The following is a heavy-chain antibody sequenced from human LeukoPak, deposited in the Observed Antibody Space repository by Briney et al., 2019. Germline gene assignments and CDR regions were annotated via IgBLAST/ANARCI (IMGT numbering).Heavy chain of an antibody. V-gene: IGHV1-8*01. J-gene: IGHJ4*02. Sequence: ASVKVSCKASGYTFTSYDINWVRQATGQGLEWMGWMNPNSGNTGYAQKFQGRVTMTRNTSISTAYMELSSLRSEDTAVYYCARKGRYYDILTGYYYFDYWGQGTLVTVSS. CDR1: GYTFTSYD. D-gene: IGHD3-9*01. CDR3: ARKGRYYDILTGYYYFDY. CDR2: MNPNSGNT.